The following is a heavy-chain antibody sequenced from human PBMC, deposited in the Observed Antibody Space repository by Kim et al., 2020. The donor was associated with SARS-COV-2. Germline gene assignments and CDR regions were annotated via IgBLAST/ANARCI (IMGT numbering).Heavy chain of an antibody. D-gene: IGHD6-19*01. CDR1: GGSISSSSYY. V-gene: IGHV4-39*01. CDR2: IYYSGST. Sequence: SETLSLTCTVSGGSISSSSYYWGWIRQPPGKGLEWIGSIYYSGSTYYNPSLKSRVTISVDTSKNQFSLKLSSVTAADTAVYYCARQDGSGWPTYYYYGMDVWGQGTTVIVSS. J-gene: IGHJ6*02. CDR3: ARQDGSGWPTYYYYGMDV.